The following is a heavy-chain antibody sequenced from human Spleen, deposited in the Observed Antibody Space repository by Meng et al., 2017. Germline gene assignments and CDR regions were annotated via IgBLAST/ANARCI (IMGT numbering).Heavy chain of an antibody. CDR3: ARDSKGLYDFWSGYFSHYYYYGMDV. Sequence: ASVKVSCKASGYTFTGYYMHWVRQAPGQGREWMGRINPNSGGTNYAQKFQGRVTMTRDTSISTAYMELSRLRSDDTAVYYCARDSKGLYDFWSGYFSHYYYYGMDVWGQGTTVTVSS. V-gene: IGHV1-2*06. D-gene: IGHD3-3*01. CDR1: GYTFTGYY. J-gene: IGHJ6*02. CDR2: INPNSGGT.